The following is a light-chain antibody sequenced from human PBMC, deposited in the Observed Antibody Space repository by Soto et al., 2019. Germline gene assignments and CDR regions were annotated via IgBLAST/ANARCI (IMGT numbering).Light chain of an antibody. CDR1: SSDVGGYNY. J-gene: IGLJ2*01. V-gene: IGLV2-14*03. Sequence: QSVLTQPASVSGSPGQSITISCTGTSSDVGGYNYVSWYHQHPGKAPKLLICDVTNRPSGVSNRFSGSKSGNTASLTISGLQTEDEADYYCSSFASSIPLVFGGGTKLTVL. CDR3: SSFASSIPLV. CDR2: DVT.